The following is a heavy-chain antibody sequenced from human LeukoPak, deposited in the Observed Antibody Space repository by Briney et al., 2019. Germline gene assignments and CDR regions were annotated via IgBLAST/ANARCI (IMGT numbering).Heavy chain of an antibody. Sequence: GASVKVSCKVSGYTLTELSMHWVRQAPGKGLEWMGGFDPEDGETIYAQKFQGRVTMTEDTSTDTAYMELSSLRSEDTAVYYCATVGSLDRAELGYSSGWYSLDYWGQGTLVTVSS. V-gene: IGHV1-24*01. D-gene: IGHD6-19*01. CDR2: FDPEDGET. J-gene: IGHJ4*02. CDR1: GYTLTELS. CDR3: ATVGSLDRAELGYSSGWYSLDY.